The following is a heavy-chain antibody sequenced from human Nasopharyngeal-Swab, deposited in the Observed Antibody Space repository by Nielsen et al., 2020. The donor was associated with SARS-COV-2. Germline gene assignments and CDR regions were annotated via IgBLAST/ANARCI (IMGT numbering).Heavy chain of an antibody. CDR1: GFSFSSND. CDR2: LTASGGST. Sequence: GGSLRLSCAASGFSFSSNDMSWVRQAPGKGLEWVSALTASGGSTYYADSVMGRFTISRDTSKDTLFLQLNGLRAEDSAVYYCAREVPYSGHDDAFDIWGQGTMVTVSA. V-gene: IGHV3-23*01. J-gene: IGHJ3*02. CDR3: AREVPYSGHDDAFDI. D-gene: IGHD5-12*01.